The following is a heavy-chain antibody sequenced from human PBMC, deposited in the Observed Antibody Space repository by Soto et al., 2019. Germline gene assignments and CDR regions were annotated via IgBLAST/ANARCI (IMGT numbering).Heavy chain of an antibody. CDR2: IRSKAYGGTT. D-gene: IGHD2-2*01. Sequence: GGSLRLSCTASGFTFGDYAMSWFRQAPGKGLEWVGFIRSKAYGGTTEYAASVKGRFTISRDDSKSIAYLQMNSLKTEDTAVYYCTRVKASAANGPFDYWGQGTLVTVSS. V-gene: IGHV3-49*03. CDR3: TRVKASAANGPFDY. CDR1: GFTFGDYA. J-gene: IGHJ4*02.